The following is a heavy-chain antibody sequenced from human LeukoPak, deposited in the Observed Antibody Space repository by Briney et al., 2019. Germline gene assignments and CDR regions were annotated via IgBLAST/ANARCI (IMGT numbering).Heavy chain of an antibody. CDR2: ISAGGGGHT. Sequence: GGSLRLSCAGSGFTFSSYVMTWVRQPPGQGLEWVSGISAGGGGHTYYADSVKGRFTISRDNAKNLLYLQVNSLGAEDTAVYYCAREDYGDYVFGHWGQGTLVTVSS. CDR1: GFTFSSYV. D-gene: IGHD4-17*01. J-gene: IGHJ4*02. CDR3: AREDYGDYVFGH. V-gene: IGHV3-23*01.